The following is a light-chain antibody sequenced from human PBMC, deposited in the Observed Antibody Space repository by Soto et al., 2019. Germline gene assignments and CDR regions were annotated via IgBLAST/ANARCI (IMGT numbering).Light chain of an antibody. V-gene: IGLV2-14*01. CDR3: SSYTSSRAYV. Sequence: QSVLTQPASVSGSPGQSITISCTGTSSDVGGYNYVSWYQQHPGKAPKLMIYDVSNRPSGVSNRFSGSKSGNTASLTNSGLQAEDEADYYCSSYTSSRAYVFGTGTKLTVL. CDR2: DVS. J-gene: IGLJ1*01. CDR1: SSDVGGYNY.